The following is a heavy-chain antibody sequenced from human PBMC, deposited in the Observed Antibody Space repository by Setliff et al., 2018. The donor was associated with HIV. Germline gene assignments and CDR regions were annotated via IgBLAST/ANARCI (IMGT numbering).Heavy chain of an antibody. CDR1: GGTFSSYA. CDR3: AKASAYCGGDCYSGVY. V-gene: IGHV1-69*05. D-gene: IGHD2-21*02. CDR2: IIPIFGTA. Sequence: ASVKVSCRASGGTFSSYAISWVRQAPGQGLEWMGGIIPIFGTANYAQKFQGRVTITTDESTSTAYMALSSLRSEDTAVYYCAKASAYCGGDCYSGVYWGQGTLVTVSS. J-gene: IGHJ4*02.